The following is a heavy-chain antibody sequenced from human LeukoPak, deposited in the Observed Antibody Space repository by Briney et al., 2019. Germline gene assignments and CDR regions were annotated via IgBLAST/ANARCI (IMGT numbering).Heavy chain of an antibody. CDR1: GYTFTDYY. V-gene: IGHV1-2*02. D-gene: IGHD4-17*01. CDR3: ARDTKTTVTTAGY. Sequence: ASVKVSCKASGYTFTDYYMHWVRQAPGQGLEWVGWISPNTGGTNYAQKFEGRVTMTRDTSIRTAYMELSRLTSDDTAVYYCARDTKTTVTTAGYWGQGTLVTVSS. J-gene: IGHJ4*02. CDR2: ISPNTGGT.